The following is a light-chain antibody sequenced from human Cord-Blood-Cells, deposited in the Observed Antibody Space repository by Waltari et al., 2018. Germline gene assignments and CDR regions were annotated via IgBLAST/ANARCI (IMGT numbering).Light chain of an antibody. J-gene: IGLJ1*01. CDR1: SSDVGGYNY. CDR3: SSYTSSSTSYV. CDR2: DVS. V-gene: IGLV2-14*01. Sequence: QSALTQPASVSGSPGQSITISCTGTSSDVGGYNYVSWYQQHPGKAPKLMIYDVSKRPSGVSHRSSGSKAGNTASLTISGLQAEDEADYYCSSYTSSSTSYVFGTGTKVTVL.